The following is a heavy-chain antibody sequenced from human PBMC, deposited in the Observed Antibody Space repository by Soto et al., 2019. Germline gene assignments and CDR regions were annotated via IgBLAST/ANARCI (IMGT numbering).Heavy chain of an antibody. CDR3: ARVGSSGWSPDY. V-gene: IGHV4-59*02. J-gene: IGHJ4*02. CDR2: IFYSGST. D-gene: IGHD6-19*01. CDR1: GGCVRGQY. Sequence: PSGTLALGCAACGGCVRGQYGVGIRQPPGEGMEWIGYIFYSGSTTYNNNPSLKSRVSISVDTSKNQFYLRLSSVTAADTAVYYCARVGSSGWSPDYWGQGTLVTVSS.